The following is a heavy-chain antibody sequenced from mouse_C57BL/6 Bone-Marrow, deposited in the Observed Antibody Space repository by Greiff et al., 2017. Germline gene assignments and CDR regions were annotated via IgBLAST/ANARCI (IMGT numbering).Heavy chain of an antibody. V-gene: IGHV1-55*01. Sequence: QVQLQQPGAELVKPGASVKMSCKASGYTFTSYWITWVKQRPGQGLEWIGDIYPGSGSTNYNEKFKSKATLTVDTSSSTAYMQLSSLTAEDAAVYYGASITTVVADYWGQGTTLTVSS. CDR2: IYPGSGST. CDR3: ASITTVVADY. CDR1: GYTFTSYW. J-gene: IGHJ2*01. D-gene: IGHD1-1*01.